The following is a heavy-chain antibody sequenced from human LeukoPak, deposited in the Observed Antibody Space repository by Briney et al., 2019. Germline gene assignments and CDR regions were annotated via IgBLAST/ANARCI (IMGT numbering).Heavy chain of an antibody. Sequence: GGSLRLSCAASGFIFSSYTVNWVSQDPGRGLECGSSISSSSTYIYCADSVKGRFTISTDNAKSSLDLQMNSLRAEDTAVYYCARDPHSGYGSSGGFDCWGQGTLVTVSS. CDR3: ARDPHSGYGSSGGFDC. D-gene: IGHD3-22*01. J-gene: IGHJ4*02. CDR2: ISSSSTYI. CDR1: GFIFSSYT. V-gene: IGHV3-21*01.